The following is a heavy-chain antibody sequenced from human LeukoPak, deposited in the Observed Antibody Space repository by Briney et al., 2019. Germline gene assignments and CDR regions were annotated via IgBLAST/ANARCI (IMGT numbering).Heavy chain of an antibody. V-gene: IGHV1-2*02. J-gene: IGHJ5*02. D-gene: IGHD3-3*01. CDR2: INPNSGGT. CDR3: ARASKRFLEWLNWFDP. Sequence: GASVKVSCKASGYTFTGYYMHWVRQAPGQGLEWMGWINPNSGGTNYAQKFQGRVTMTRDTSISTAYMELSRLRSDDTAVYYCARASKRFLEWLNWFDPWGQGTLVTVSS. CDR1: GYTFTGYY.